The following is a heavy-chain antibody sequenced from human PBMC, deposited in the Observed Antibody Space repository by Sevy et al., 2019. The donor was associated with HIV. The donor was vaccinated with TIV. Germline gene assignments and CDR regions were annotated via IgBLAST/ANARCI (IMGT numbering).Heavy chain of an antibody. D-gene: IGHD3-3*01. V-gene: IGHV1-69*13. CDR3: GRFTIFGVELGSYAMDV. Sequence: ASAKVSCKASGGTFSTHGISWVRQAPGQGLEWMGGIIPIFGTTNYAQNFQGRVTITADGSTNTAYMDLSSLTSEDTAMYYCGRFTIFGVELGSYAMDVWGQGTTVTVSS. J-gene: IGHJ6*02. CDR1: GGTFSTHG. CDR2: IIPIFGTT.